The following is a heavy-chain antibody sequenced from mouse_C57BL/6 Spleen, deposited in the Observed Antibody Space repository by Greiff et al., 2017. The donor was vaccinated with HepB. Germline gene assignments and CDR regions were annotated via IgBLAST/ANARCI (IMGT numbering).Heavy chain of an antibody. V-gene: IGHV5-16*01. D-gene: IGHD2-4*01. CDR2: INYDGSST. J-gene: IGHJ2*01. CDR1: GFTFSDYY. Sequence: EVKLVESEGGLVQPGRSMKLSCTASGFTFSDYYMAWVRQVPEKGLEWVANINYDGSSTYYLDSLKSRFIISRDNAKNILYLQMSSLKSEDTATYYCAREGYDYPFDYWGQGTTLTVSS. CDR3: AREGYDYPFDY.